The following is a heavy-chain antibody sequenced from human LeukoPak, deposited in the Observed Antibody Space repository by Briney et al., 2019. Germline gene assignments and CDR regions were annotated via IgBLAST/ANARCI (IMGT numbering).Heavy chain of an antibody. J-gene: IGHJ4*02. D-gene: IGHD3-10*01. CDR1: GGSISSGGYY. V-gene: IGHV4-31*03. Sequence: TPSETLSLTCTVSGGSISSGGYYWSGIRQHPGKGLEWIGYIYYSGSTYYNPSLKSRVTISVDTSKNQFSLKLSSVTAADTAVYYCARDRRGGQIRWGQGTLVTVSS. CDR2: IYYSGST. CDR3: ARDRRGGQIR.